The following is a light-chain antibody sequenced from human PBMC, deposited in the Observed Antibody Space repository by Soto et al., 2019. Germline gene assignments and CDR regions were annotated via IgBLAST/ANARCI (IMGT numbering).Light chain of an antibody. CDR2: EVN. J-gene: IGLJ1*01. CDR3: SSYVNYNCED. V-gene: IGLV2-8*01. Sequence: QSVLTQPPSASGSPGQSVTISCTGTSTDVGGYNYVSWYQQHPGKAPKLMIFEVNKRPSGVPDRFSGSKSGNTASLTVSGLHAEDEADYYCSSYVNYNCEDFGTATKVTVL. CDR1: STDVGGYNY.